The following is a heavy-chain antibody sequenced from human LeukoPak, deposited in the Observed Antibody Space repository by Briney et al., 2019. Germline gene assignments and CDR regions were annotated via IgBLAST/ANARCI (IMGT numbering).Heavy chain of an antibody. CDR2: ISSSSSYI. J-gene: IGHJ4*02. D-gene: IGHD3-22*01. V-gene: IGHV3-21*01. Sequence: ETLSLTCAVYGGSFSGYYWSWIRQAPGKGLEWVSSISSSSSYIYYADSVKGRFTISRDNAKNSLYLQMNSLRAEDTAVYYCAREGDYYDSSGYYQLVDYWGQGTLVTVSS. CDR1: GGSFSGYY. CDR3: AREGDYYDSSGYYQLVDY.